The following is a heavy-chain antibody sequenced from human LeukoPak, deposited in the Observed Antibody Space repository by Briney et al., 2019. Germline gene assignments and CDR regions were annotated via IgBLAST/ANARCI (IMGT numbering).Heavy chain of an antibody. Sequence: PSETLSLTCAVYGGSFSGYYWSWIRQPPGKGLEWIGEINHSGSTNYNPSLKSRVTISVDTSKNQFSLKLSSVTAADTAVYYCARLKSRHYYDSSGYYHFDYWGQGTLVTVSS. V-gene: IGHV4-34*01. CDR2: INHSGST. J-gene: IGHJ4*02. CDR3: ARLKSRHYYDSSGYYHFDY. D-gene: IGHD3-22*01. CDR1: GGSFSGYY.